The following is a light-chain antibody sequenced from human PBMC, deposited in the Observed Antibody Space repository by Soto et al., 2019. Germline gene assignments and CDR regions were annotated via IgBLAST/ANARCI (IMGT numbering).Light chain of an antibody. J-gene: IGKJ1*01. CDR2: ATS. CDR1: QGISSY. CDR3: QQYYTYPWT. Sequence: AIRMTQSPSSLSASAGDKVTITCRASQGISSYLAWFQQKPGRPPKLLMSATSTLQSDVPSRFSGSGSGTDFILTIGCLQSEDFATYYCQQYYTYPWTFGQGTNVEIK. V-gene: IGKV1-8*01.